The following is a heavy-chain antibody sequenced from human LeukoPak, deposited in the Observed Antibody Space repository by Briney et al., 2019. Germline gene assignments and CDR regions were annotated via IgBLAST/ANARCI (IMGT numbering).Heavy chain of an antibody. CDR2: IYCSGST. D-gene: IGHD3-10*01. CDR3: ARSGEYYYGSGRLFDY. J-gene: IGHJ4*02. CDR1: GVSISSSSYY. V-gene: IGHV4-39*07. Sequence: SETLSLTCTVSGVSISSSSYYWGWIRQPPGKGLEWIGSIYCSGSTYYNPSLKSRVTISVDTSKNQFSLKLSSVTAADTAVYYCARSGEYYYGSGRLFDYWGQGTLVTVS.